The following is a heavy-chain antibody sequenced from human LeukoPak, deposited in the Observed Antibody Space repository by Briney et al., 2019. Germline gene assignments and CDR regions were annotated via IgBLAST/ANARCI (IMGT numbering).Heavy chain of an antibody. Sequence: GGSLRLSCAASGFTFSSYGMHWARQPPGKGLEWVSAISTSGDETHYADSVKGRFTISRDNSKNTLFLQVNSMRADDTAIYYCAIYQQKPRLGSDYWGQGTLVTVSS. D-gene: IGHD2-2*01. CDR1: GFTFSSYG. CDR2: ISTSGDET. CDR3: AIYQQKPRLGSDY. J-gene: IGHJ4*02. V-gene: IGHV3-23*01.